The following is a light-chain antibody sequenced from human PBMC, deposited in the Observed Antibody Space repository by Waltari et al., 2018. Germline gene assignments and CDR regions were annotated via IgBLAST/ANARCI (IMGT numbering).Light chain of an antibody. J-gene: IGKJ1*01. Sequence: DIVMTQFPDSLAVSLGERATINCKSSQSVLYRSNNKEYLAWYQQKPGKPAKRLIYWAATRESGVPDRFRGSGSGTDFTLTISSLQAEDVAVYYCQQYCTTPTFGQGTKVEIK. V-gene: IGKV4-1*01. CDR3: QQYCTTPT. CDR2: WAA. CDR1: QSVLYRSNNKEY.